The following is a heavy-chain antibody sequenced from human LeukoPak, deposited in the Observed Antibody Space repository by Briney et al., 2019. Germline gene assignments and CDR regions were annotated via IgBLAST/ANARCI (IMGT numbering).Heavy chain of an antibody. V-gene: IGHV3-33*01. CDR1: GFTFNNYG. D-gene: IGHD6-13*01. J-gene: IGHJ4*02. Sequence: PGKSLRLSCVASGFTFNNYGMHWVRQAPGKGLDWVADIWHDGTYKFYTDSVKGRFTISRDNSKNILHLLMNNLRADDTAVYYCARESSITAAGTAFFDYWGQGTPVTVSS. CDR2: IWHDGTYK. CDR3: ARESSITAAGTAFFDY.